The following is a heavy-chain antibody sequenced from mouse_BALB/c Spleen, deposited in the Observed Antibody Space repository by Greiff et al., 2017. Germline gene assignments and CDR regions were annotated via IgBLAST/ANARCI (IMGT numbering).Heavy chain of an antibody. CDR3: ARHYGYDEGYAMDY. CDR1: GFTFSSYG. CDR2: ISSGGSYT. D-gene: IGHD2-2*01. Sequence: EVQLVESGGDLVKPGGSLKLSCAASGFTFSSYGMSWVRQTPDKRLEWVATISSGGSYTYYPDSVKGRFTISRDNAKNTLYLQMSSLKSEDTAMYYCARHYGYDEGYAMDYWGQGTSVTVSS. V-gene: IGHV5-6*01. J-gene: IGHJ4*01.